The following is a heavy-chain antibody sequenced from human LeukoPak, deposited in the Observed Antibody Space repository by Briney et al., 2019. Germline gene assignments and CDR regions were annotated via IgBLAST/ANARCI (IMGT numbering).Heavy chain of an antibody. D-gene: IGHD6-13*01. CDR2: ISSSSSTV. CDR3: ARVMGIAAAGTDFDY. J-gene: IGHJ4*02. CDR1: GFTFSSYS. Sequence: GGSLRLSCAASGFTFSSYSMNWVRQAPGKGLEWVSYISSSSSTVYYADSVKGRFTISRDNAKNSLYLQMNSLRAEDTAVYYCARVMGIAAAGTDFDYWGQGTLVTVSS. V-gene: IGHV3-48*04.